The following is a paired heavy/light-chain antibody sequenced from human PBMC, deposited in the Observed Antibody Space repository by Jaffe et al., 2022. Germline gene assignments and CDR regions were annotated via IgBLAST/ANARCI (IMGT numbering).Heavy chain of an antibody. J-gene: IGHJ1*01. Sequence: EVQLVESGGGLVEPGGSLRLSCAASGSGFTFANAWMSWVRQAPGKGLEWVGRIKSNPDGGTTDYAAPLKGRFTISRDDPKNTLYLQMNSLKSEDSAVYYCATRDEHCGGGSCYRYFQRWGQGTLVTVSS. CDR3: ATRDEHCGGGSCYRYFQR. D-gene: IGHD2-15*01. V-gene: IGHV3-15*01. CDR1: GSGFTFANAW. CDR2: IKSNPDGGTT.
Light chain of an antibody. CDR3: QQYYSTPFT. CDR2: WAS. V-gene: IGKV4-1*01. CDR1: QSVFFNSNKRNY. Sequence: DIVMTQSPDSLTVSPGERATIHCRSSQSVFFNSNKRNYLAWYQQKQGQPPKLLTYWASTRESGVPDRFSGSGSGTDFTLTISSLQPEDVAVYYCQQYYSTPFTFGQGTRLEIK. J-gene: IGKJ2*01.